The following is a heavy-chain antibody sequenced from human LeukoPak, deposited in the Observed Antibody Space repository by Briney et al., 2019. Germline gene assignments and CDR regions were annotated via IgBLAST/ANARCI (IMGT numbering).Heavy chain of an antibody. CDR3: ARDHNWDFDY. Sequence: SGGSLRLSCSASGFTFSAYSMNWVRQAPGRGLEWISYIGLDSGFMSYADSVKGRFTISSDTARNSLYLQMNSLRAEDTAVYYCARDHNWDFDYWGQGTLVTVSS. CDR2: IGLDSGFM. V-gene: IGHV3-21*05. J-gene: IGHJ4*02. CDR1: GFTFSAYS. D-gene: IGHD1-20*01.